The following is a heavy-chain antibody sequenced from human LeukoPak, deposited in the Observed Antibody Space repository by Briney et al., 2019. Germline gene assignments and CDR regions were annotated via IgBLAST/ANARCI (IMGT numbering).Heavy chain of an antibody. D-gene: IGHD6-25*01. CDR2: LTGSGGAT. CDR3: AKDLSQRLLRGDFDS. Sequence: GGSLRLSCTASGFTFSTYAMSWVRQAPGKGLEWVSGLTGSGGATYYADSVKGRFSISRDNSKNTVYLEMNSLRVEDTAIYYCAKDLSQRLLRGDFDSWGQGALVSVSS. J-gene: IGHJ4*02. CDR1: GFTFSTYA. V-gene: IGHV3-23*01.